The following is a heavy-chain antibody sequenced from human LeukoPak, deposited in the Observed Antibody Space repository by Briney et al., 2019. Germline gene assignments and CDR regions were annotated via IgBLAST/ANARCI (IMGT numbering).Heavy chain of an antibody. CDR3: ARVHKFRPVLLWFGEFKPYYMDV. CDR2: ISYDGSNK. Sequence: GGSLRLSCAASGFTFSSYAMHWVRQAPGKGLEWVAVISYDGSNKYYADSVKGRFTISRDNSKNTLYLQMNSLRAEDTAVYYCARVHKFRPVLLWFGEFKPYYMDVWGKGTTVTISS. V-gene: IGHV3-30*04. CDR1: GFTFSSYA. J-gene: IGHJ6*03. D-gene: IGHD3-10*01.